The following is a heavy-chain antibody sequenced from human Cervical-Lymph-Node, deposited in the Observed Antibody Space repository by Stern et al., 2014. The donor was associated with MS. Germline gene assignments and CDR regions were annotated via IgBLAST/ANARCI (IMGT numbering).Heavy chain of an antibody. Sequence: VQLVESGGGVAQPGGSLRLSCVVSGFTFNIYAMNWVRQAPGEGLVLVSSISGSGHSTYYTDSVKGRFTISRDNSKKILYLQMNGLRAEDTAVYYCAKDHRIAAPGSTPFDSWGPGTLVTVSS. V-gene: IGHV3-23*04. CDR2: ISGSGHST. J-gene: IGHJ4*02. D-gene: IGHD6-13*01. CDR3: AKDHRIAAPGSTPFDS. CDR1: GFTFNIYA.